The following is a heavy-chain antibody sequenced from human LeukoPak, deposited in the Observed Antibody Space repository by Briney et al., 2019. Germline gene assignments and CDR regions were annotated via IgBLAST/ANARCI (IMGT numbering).Heavy chain of an antibody. D-gene: IGHD1-1*01. CDR3: AKSRSGSANWALQIFDN. V-gene: IGHV3-21*03. CDR2: ISGSSYYI. CDR1: DFPSISYT. J-gene: IGHJ4*02. Sequence: GGSLSLSCAASDFPSISYTVNWIRQAPGKGLGWVSSISGSSYYIYYADSVRGRFTISRDNAKNSAYVQMNSLRAEDTAVYFCAKSRSGSANWALQIFDNWGQGTLVTVSS.